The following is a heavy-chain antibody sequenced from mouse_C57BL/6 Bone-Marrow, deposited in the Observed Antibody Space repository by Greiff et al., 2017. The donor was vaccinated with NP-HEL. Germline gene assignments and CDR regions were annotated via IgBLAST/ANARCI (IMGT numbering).Heavy chain of an antibody. V-gene: IGHV1-64*01. CDR3: AREGTHYYGNYFGC. D-gene: IGHD1-1*01. CDR1: GYTFTSYW. J-gene: IGHJ2*01. Sequence: QVQLQQPGAELVQPGASVKLSCKASGYTFTSYWMHWVKQRPGQGLEWIGMIHPNSSSTNYNEKFKSKATLTVDKSSSTAYMQLSSLTSEDSAVYYCAREGTHYYGNYFGCWGQGTTLTVAS. CDR2: IHPNSSST.